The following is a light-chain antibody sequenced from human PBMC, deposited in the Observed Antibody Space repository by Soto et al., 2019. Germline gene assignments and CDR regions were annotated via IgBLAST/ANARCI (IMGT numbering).Light chain of an antibody. J-gene: IGLJ1*01. Sequence: QSVLTQPPSASGTPGQRVTISCSGSSSNIGSNYVYWYQQLPGTAPKLLIYRNNQRPSGVPDRFSGSKSGTSASLAISGLRSEDEADYSCAAWDDSLSACYVFGTGTELAVL. V-gene: IGLV1-47*01. CDR2: RNN. CDR1: SSNIGSNY. CDR3: AAWDDSLSACYV.